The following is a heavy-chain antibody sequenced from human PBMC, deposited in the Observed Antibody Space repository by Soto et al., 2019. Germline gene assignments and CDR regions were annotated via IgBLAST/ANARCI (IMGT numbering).Heavy chain of an antibody. D-gene: IGHD6-19*01. J-gene: IGHJ6*02. CDR3: ARGTSSGWYGSYYYYYGMDV. CDR2: INSDGSST. V-gene: IGHV3-74*01. CDR1: GFTFSSYW. Sequence: PGGSLRLSCAASGFTFSSYWMHWVRQAPGKGLVWVSRINSDGSSTSYADSVKGRFTISRDNAKNTLYLQMNSLRAEDTAVYYFARGTSSGWYGSYYYYYGMDVWGQGTTVTVSS.